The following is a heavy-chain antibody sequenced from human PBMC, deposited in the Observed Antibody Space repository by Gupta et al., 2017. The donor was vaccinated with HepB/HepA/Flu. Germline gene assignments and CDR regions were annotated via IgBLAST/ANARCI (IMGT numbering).Heavy chain of an antibody. Sequence: QVQLVQSGAEVKKPGSSVKVSCTVSGDPFNSFALSWVRQAPGQGLEWLGGIIPMFETPHYAQKFQGRVTITADKSTKTSYRELNTLRSEDSAIYYWARGYGLSDDYYFYREVWGKGTRGIVS. V-gene: IGHV1-69*06. J-gene: IGHJ6*03. CDR1: GDPFNSFA. D-gene: IGHD3-16*01. CDR2: IIPMFETP. CDR3: ARGYGLSDDYYFYREV.